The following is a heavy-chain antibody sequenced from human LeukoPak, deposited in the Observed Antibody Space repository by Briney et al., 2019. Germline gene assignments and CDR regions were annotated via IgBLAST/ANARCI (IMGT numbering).Heavy chain of an antibody. D-gene: IGHD4-17*01. CDR3: AREGYGDYGFDP. J-gene: IGHJ5*02. Sequence: PGGSLRLSCAASGFTFSSYAMHWVRQAPGKGLEWVAVISYDGSNKYYADSVKGRFTISRDNSKNTLYLQMNSLRAEDTAVYYCAREGYGDYGFDPWGQGTLVTVSS. CDR2: ISYDGSNK. V-gene: IGHV3-30-3*01. CDR1: GFTFSSYA.